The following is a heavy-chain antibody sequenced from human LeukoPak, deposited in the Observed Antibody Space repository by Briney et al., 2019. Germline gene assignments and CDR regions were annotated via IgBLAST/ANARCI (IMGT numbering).Heavy chain of an antibody. CDR1: GGSISSYY. V-gene: IGHV4-4*07. CDR2: IYTSGST. Sequence: PSETLSLTCTVSGGSISSYYWSWIRQPAGKGLEWIGRIYTSGSTNYNPSLRSRVTMSVDTSKNQFSLKLSSVTAADTAVYYCARLYSSGWSSLGWFDPWGQGTLVTVSS. D-gene: IGHD6-19*01. J-gene: IGHJ5*02. CDR3: ARLYSSGWSSLGWFDP.